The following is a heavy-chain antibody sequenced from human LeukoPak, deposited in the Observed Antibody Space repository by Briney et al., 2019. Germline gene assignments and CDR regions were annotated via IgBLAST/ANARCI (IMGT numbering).Heavy chain of an antibody. D-gene: IGHD5-18*01. CDR3: AKDMEYSYGWGGGYFDF. J-gene: IGHJ4*02. CDR1: GFTFSSYG. CDR2: MSYDGSKK. Sequence: GRSLRLSCAASGFTFSSYGMHWVRQAPGKGLEWVAVMSYDGSKKYYADSVKDRFTISRDNTKNTMYLQMNSLRAEDKAVYYCAKDMEYSYGWGGGYFDFWGQGTLVTVSS. V-gene: IGHV3-30*18.